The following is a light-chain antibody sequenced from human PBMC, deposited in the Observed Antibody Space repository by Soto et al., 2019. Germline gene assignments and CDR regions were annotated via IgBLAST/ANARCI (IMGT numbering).Light chain of an antibody. J-gene: IGKJ1*01. CDR1: QTISSW. CDR2: KAS. V-gene: IGKV1-5*03. Sequence: TLSGSVGDRVTITCRASQTISSWLAWYQQKPGKAPKLLIYKASTLKSGVPSRFSGSGSGTEFTLTISSLQPDDFATYYCQHYNSYSEAFGQGNKVEIX. CDR3: QHYNSYSEA.